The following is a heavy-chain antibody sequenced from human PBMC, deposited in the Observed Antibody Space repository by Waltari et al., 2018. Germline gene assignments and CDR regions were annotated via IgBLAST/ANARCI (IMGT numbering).Heavy chain of an antibody. CDR3: ARDGAPGGSYRVNWFDP. D-gene: IGHD1-26*01. CDR1: GGSISSYY. V-gene: IGHV4-59*01. J-gene: IGHJ5*02. Sequence: QVQLQESGPGLVKPSETLSLACTVSGGSISSYYWSWTRQPPGTGPAWIGYIYYSGSTNYNPSLKSRVTISVDTSKNQFSLKLSSVTAADTAVYYCARDGAPGGSYRVNWFDPWGQGTLVTVSS. CDR2: IYYSGST.